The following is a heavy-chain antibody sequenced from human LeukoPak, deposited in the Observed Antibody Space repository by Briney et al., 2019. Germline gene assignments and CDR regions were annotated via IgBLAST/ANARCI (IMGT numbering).Heavy chain of an antibody. CDR3: ARGSPKVPGYYDSGT. D-gene: IGHD3-10*01. CDR1: GFSFSSYT. V-gene: IGHV3-21*01. Sequence: PGGSLRLSCAASGFSFSSYTMNWVRQAPGMGLEWVSSISSSGTYIYYADSLKGRFTISRENAAKAVYLQMSSLRAEDTAVYYCARGSPKVPGYYDSGTWGQGTLVTVSS. J-gene: IGHJ5*02. CDR2: ISSSGTYI.